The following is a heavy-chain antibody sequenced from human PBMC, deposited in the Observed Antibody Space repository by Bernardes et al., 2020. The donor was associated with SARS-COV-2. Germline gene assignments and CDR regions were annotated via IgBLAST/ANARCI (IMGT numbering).Heavy chain of an antibody. J-gene: IGHJ4*02. CDR1: GGSIRSYY. CDR3: SRFPTSDSGTFKDY. Sequence: SETLSLTCTVSGGSIRSYYWSWIRQPPGKGLEWIGNTFHTGSSNYNPYLKSRVTISVDTSKNQFSLKLSSVTAADTAVYYCSRFPTSDSGTFKDYWGQGTLVTVSS. V-gene: IGHV4-59*01. CDR2: TFHTGSS. D-gene: IGHD1-26*01.